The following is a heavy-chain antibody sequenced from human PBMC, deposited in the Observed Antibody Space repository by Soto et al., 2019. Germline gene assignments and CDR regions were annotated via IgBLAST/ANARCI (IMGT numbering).Heavy chain of an antibody. Sequence: ETLSLTCTVSGGSISSYYWSWIRQPPGKGLEWIGYIYYSGSTNYNPSLKSRVTISVDTSKNQFSLKLSSVTAADTAVYYCARMGRITMVRGAHTFDYWGQGTLVTVSS. CDR3: ARMGRITMVRGAHTFDY. J-gene: IGHJ4*02. V-gene: IGHV4-59*01. CDR1: GGSISSYY. CDR2: IYYSGST. D-gene: IGHD3-10*01.